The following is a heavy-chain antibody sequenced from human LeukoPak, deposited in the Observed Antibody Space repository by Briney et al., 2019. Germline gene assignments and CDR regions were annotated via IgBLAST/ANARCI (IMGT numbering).Heavy chain of an antibody. J-gene: IGHJ4*02. CDR2: IYSGGST. CDR1: GFTVSSNY. Sequence: GGSLRLSCAASGFTVSSNYMSWVRQAPGKGVEWVSVIYSGGSTYYADSVKGRFTISRDNSKNTLYLQMNSLRAEDTAVYYCARGEYYYDSSGYYSYYFDYWGQGTLVTVSS. CDR3: ARGEYYYDSSGYYSYYFDY. D-gene: IGHD3-22*01. V-gene: IGHV3-53*01.